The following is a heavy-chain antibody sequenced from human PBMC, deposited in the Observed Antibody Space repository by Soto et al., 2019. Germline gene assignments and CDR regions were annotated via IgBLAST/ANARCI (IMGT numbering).Heavy chain of an antibody. CDR3: ARGSRDGYTLD. Sequence: SETLSLTCAVYGGSFSCYYWSWIRQPPGKGLEWIGEINHSGSTNYNPSLKSRVTISVDTSKNQFSLKLSSVTAADTAVYYCARGSRDGYTLDWGQGTLVTVSS. CDR1: GGSFSCYY. J-gene: IGHJ4*02. V-gene: IGHV4-34*01. CDR2: INHSGST. D-gene: IGHD2-21*01.